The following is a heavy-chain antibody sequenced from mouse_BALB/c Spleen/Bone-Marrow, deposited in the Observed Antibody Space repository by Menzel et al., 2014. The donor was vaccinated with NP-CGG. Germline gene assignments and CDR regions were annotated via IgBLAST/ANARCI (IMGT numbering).Heavy chain of an antibody. CDR3: ARGRDWDAWFAY. CDR1: GNPFGSFW. CDR2: IFPGDGDT. V-gene: IGHV1-82*01. Sequence: SEPELLKPGASGRISCKASGNPFGSFWLNWLKQSPGQGLGGFDRIFPGDGDTNYNGKFKGKATLTADKSSSTAYMQLSSLTSVDSAVYFCARGRDWDAWFAYWGQGTLVTVSA. D-gene: IGHD4-1*01. J-gene: IGHJ3*01.